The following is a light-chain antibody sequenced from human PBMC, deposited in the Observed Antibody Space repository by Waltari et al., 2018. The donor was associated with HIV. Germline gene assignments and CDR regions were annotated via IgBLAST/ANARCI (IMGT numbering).Light chain of an antibody. CDR3: NSYTSSSTRV. Sequence: QSALTQPASVSGSPGQSITISCTGTSSDVGGYNYVSWYQQHPGKAPQLMIYEVSNRPSGISNRFSGSKSGNTASLTISGLQTEDEADYYCNSYTSSSTRVFGGGTKVTVL. J-gene: IGLJ3*02. CDR2: EVS. V-gene: IGLV2-14*01. CDR1: SSDVGGYNY.